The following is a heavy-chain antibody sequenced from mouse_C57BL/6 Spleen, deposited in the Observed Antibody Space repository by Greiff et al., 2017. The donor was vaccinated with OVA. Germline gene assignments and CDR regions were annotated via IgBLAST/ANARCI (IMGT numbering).Heavy chain of an antibody. Sequence: VQLQQSGPGLVQPSQRLSITCTVSGFSLTSYGVHWVRQSPGKGLEWMGVIWSGGSTDYNEAFISRLSISKDNSKSKVFFKMNSLQAYDTAIYYCARRGKVDYFDYWGQGTTLTVSS. V-gene: IGHV2-2*01. D-gene: IGHD1-1*02. J-gene: IGHJ2*01. CDR1: GFSLTSYG. CDR2: IWSGGST. CDR3: ARRGKVDYFDY.